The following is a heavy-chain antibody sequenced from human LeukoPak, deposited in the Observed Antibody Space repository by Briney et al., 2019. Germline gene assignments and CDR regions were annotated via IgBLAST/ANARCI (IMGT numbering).Heavy chain of an antibody. V-gene: IGHV3-53*05. CDR1: GFTVSSNY. D-gene: IGHD5-24*01. Sequence: PGGSLRLSCAASGFTVSSNYMSWVRQAPGKGLEWVSVIYSGGNTYYADSVKGRFTISRDNSKNTLYLQMNSLRAEGTAVYYCARRLQLGYYYYYGMDVWGQGTTVTVSS. CDR3: ARRLQLGYYYYYGMDV. J-gene: IGHJ6*02. CDR2: IYSGGNT.